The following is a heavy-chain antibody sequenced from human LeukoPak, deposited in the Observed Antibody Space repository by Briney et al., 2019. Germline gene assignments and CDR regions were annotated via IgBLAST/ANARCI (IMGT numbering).Heavy chain of an antibody. V-gene: IGHV4-59*08. J-gene: IGHJ3*02. CDR1: GGSIRSYY. CDR3: ASRSGSFSDALDI. D-gene: IGHD3-10*01. Sequence: SETLSFTCTVSGGSIRSYYWGWIRQPPGKGLEWIGYIHYSESTKYNPSLKSRVTMSVDTSKNQFSLKLSSVTAADTAVYYCASRSGSFSDALDIWGQGTLVTVSS. CDR2: IHYSEST.